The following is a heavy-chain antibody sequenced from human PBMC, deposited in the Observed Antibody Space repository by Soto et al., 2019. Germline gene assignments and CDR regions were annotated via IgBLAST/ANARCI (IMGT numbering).Heavy chain of an antibody. CDR3: AKVPEDRYNTGSGGMDV. J-gene: IGHJ6*02. CDR2: IYHSGST. CDR1: GGSISTSNW. Sequence: QVQLQESGPGLVKPSGTLSLTCVVSGGSISTSNWWSWVRQPPGKGLEWIGEIYHSGSTRYNPSLRSRVTLSVDKSKNHFSLNLSSVTAADTAVCYCAKVPEDRYNTGSGGMDVWGQGTTVIVSS. D-gene: IGHD6-19*01. V-gene: IGHV4-4*02.